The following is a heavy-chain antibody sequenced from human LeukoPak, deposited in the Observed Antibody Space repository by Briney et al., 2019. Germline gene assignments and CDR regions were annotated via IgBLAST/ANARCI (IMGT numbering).Heavy chain of an antibody. D-gene: IGHD2-15*01. CDR3: ARSPGYCSGGSCYLWFDH. V-gene: IGHV4-30-4*01. CDR2: IYYSGST. Sequence: SETLSLTCTVSGGSISSGDYYWSWIRQPPGKGLEWIGYIYYSGSTYYNPSLKSRVTISVDTSKNQFSLKLSSVTAADTAVYYCARSPGYCSGGSCYLWFDHWGQGTLVTVSS. CDR1: GGSISSGDYY. J-gene: IGHJ5*02.